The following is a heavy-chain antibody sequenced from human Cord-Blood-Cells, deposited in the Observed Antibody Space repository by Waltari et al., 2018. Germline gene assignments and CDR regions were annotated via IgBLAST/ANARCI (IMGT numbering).Heavy chain of an antibody. V-gene: IGHV4-39*01. CDR3: ARQSSSGYAFDI. CDR2: NYYSGST. J-gene: IGHJ3*02. D-gene: IGHD6-19*01. CDR1: GGSISSSSYY. Sequence: QLQLQESGPGLVKPSETLSLTCTVSGGSISSSSYYWGWIRQPPGKGLEWIGSNYYSGSTYYNPSLKSRVTISVDTSKNQFSLKLSSVTAADTAVYYCARQSSSGYAFDIWGQGTMVTVSS.